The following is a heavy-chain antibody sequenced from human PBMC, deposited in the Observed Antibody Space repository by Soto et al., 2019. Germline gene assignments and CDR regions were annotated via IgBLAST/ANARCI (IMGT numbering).Heavy chain of an antibody. CDR1: GFTFSSYS. D-gene: IGHD1-26*01. CDR3: ARDLAAGIVGATTDY. J-gene: IGHJ4*02. Sequence: GGSLRLSCAASGFTFSSYSMNWVRQAPGKGLEWVSSISSSSYIYYADSVKGRFTISRDNAKNSLYLQMNSLRAEDTAVYYCARDLAAGIVGATTDYWGQGTLVTVSS. CDR2: ISSSSYI. V-gene: IGHV3-21*01.